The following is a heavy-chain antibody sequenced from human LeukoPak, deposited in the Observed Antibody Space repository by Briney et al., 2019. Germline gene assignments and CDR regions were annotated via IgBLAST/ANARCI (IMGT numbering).Heavy chain of an antibody. V-gene: IGHV4-31*03. CDR3: ARVMVKAGTLDY. D-gene: IGHD6-19*01. CDR1: GGSISSGGYY. Sequence: SETLSLTCTVSGGSISSGGYYWSWIRQHPGKGLEWIGYIYYSGSTYYNPSLKSRVTISVDTSKNQFSLKLSSVTAADTAAYYCARVMVKAGTLDYWGQGTLVTVSS. CDR2: IYYSGST. J-gene: IGHJ4*02.